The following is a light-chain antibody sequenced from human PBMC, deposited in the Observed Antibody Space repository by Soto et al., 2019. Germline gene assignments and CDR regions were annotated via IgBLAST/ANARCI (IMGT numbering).Light chain of an antibody. J-gene: IGKJ1*01. Sequence: EIVLTQSPGTLSLSPGERATLSCRASQSVSSSYLAWYQQKPGQAPRLLIYGASSRATGIQDRFRGIGSGTDFTLTIRRLEPEEFAVYDCKHYGSPWTFGQGTKVDIK. CDR2: GAS. V-gene: IGKV3-20*01. CDR1: QSVSSSY. CDR3: KHYGSPWT.